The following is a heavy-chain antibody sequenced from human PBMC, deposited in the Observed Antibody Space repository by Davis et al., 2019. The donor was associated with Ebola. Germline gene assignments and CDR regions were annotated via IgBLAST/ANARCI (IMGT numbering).Heavy chain of an antibody. J-gene: IGHJ6*02. Sequence: SVKVSCKASGGTFSSYAISWVRQAPGQGLEWMGGIIPIFGTANYAQKFQGRVTINADKSTSTAYMELSSVRSEDTAVYYCARDRGFITIFGVLGYGRDVWGQGTTVTVSS. V-gene: IGHV1-69*06. CDR1: GGTFSSYA. CDR3: ARDRGFITIFGVLGYGRDV. D-gene: IGHD3-3*01. CDR2: IIPIFGTA.